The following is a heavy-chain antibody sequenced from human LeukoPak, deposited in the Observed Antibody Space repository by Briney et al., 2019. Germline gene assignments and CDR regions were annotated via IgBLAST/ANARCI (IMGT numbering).Heavy chain of an antibody. D-gene: IGHD3-22*01. Sequence: GGSLRLSCAASGFTFSDHNMDWVRQAPGKGLEGVGRTRNKANSYTTDYAASVKGRFTISRDDSKNSLYLDMNSLKTEDTAVYYCARAHSSDLYGIGYWGQGTLVTVSS. V-gene: IGHV3-72*01. CDR2: TRNKANSYTT. CDR1: GFTFSDHN. J-gene: IGHJ4*02. CDR3: ARAHSSDLYGIGY.